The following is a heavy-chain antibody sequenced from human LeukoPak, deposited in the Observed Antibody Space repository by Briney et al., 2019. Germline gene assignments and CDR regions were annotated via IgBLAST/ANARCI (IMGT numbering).Heavy chain of an antibody. Sequence: GGTLRLSCAASGFTFSSYDMSWVRQAPGKGLEWVSRISGSGGSKYYADSVKGRFTISRDNSKSTLYLQMNRLRAEDTAVYYCAKGPPGGAASYSWFDPWGQGTLVTVSS. CDR1: GFTFSSYD. D-gene: IGHD2-15*01. CDR3: AKGPPGGAASYSWFDP. CDR2: ISGSGGSK. V-gene: IGHV3-23*01. J-gene: IGHJ5*02.